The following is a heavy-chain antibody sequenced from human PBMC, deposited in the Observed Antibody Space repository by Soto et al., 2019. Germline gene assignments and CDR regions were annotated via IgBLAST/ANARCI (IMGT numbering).Heavy chain of an antibody. CDR2: ISSSSSYI. D-gene: IGHD2-2*01. CDR3: ARGRTGYCISTSCLHYGVDV. V-gene: IGHV3-21*01. Sequence: GVSLRLSRAVSGFTFGSYSMNWVRQAPGKGLEWVSSISSSSSYIYYADSVKGRFTISRDNAKNSLYLQMNSLRAEDTAVYYCARGRTGYCISTSCLHYGVDVWGQGTTVTVSS. CDR1: GFTFGSYS. J-gene: IGHJ6*02.